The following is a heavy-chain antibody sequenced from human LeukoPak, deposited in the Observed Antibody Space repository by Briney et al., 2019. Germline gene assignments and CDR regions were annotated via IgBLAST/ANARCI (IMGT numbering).Heavy chain of an antibody. Sequence: GASVKVSCKASGYTFTSYGISWVRQAPGQGLEWMGGIIPIFGTANYAQKFQGRVTITADESTSTAYMELSSLRSEDTAVYYCAAEAGHLAYNWYFDLWGRGTLVTVSS. CDR1: GYTFTSYG. J-gene: IGHJ2*01. CDR3: AAEAGHLAYNWYFDL. CDR2: IIPIFGTA. V-gene: IGHV1-69*13. D-gene: IGHD3-16*01.